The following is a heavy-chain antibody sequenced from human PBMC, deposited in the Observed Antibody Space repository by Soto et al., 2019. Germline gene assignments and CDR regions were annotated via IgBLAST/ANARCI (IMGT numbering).Heavy chain of an antibody. CDR3: AKAYCGGDCYWDY. CDR2: ISWNSGSI. Sequence: GGSLRLSCAASGFTFDDYAMHWVRQASGKGLEWVSGISWNSGSISYADSVKGRFTISRDNAKNSLYLQMNSLRAEDTALYYCAKAYCGGDCYWDYWGQGTLVTVSS. J-gene: IGHJ4*02. CDR1: GFTFDDYA. D-gene: IGHD2-21*02. V-gene: IGHV3-9*01.